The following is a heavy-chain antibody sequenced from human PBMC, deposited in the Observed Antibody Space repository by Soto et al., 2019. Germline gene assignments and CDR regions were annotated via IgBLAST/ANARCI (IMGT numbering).Heavy chain of an antibody. CDR1: GGSISSGGYY. CDR2: IYYSGST. V-gene: IGHV4-31*03. D-gene: IGHD3-3*01. Sequence: QVQLQESGPGLVKPSQTLSLTCTVSGGSISSGGYYWSWIRQHPGKGLEWIGYIYYSGSTYYNPSLESRVTISVDTSKNQFSLKLSSVTAADTAVYYCARGLFLEWLFIDAFDIWGQGTMVTVSS. J-gene: IGHJ3*02. CDR3: ARGLFLEWLFIDAFDI.